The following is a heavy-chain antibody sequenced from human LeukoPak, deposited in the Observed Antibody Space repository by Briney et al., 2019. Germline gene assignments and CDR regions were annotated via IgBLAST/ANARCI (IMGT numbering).Heavy chain of an antibody. CDR3: ARVYYGDYRFYFDY. CDR2: IYHSGST. V-gene: IGHV4-38-2*02. Sequence: SETLSLTCTVSGYSISSGYYWGWIRQPPGKGLEWIGSIYHSGSTYYNPSLKSRVTISVDTSKNQFSLKLSSVTAADTAVYYWARVYYGDYRFYFDYWGQGTLVTVSS. CDR1: GYSISSGYY. J-gene: IGHJ4*02. D-gene: IGHD4-17*01.